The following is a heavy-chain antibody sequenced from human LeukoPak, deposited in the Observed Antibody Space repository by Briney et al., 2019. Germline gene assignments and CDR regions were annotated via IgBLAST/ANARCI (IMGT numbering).Heavy chain of an antibody. CDR2: IYYSGST. D-gene: IGHD1-26*01. CDR3: ARLRIGRFDY. CDR1: GGSISSYY. V-gene: IGHV4-59*08. J-gene: IGHJ4*02. Sequence: SETLSLTCTVSGGSISSYYWSWIRQPPGKGLEWIGYIYYSGSTNYNPSLKSRVTISVDTSKNQFSLKLSSVTAADTAVYYCARLRIGRFDYRGQGTLVTVSS.